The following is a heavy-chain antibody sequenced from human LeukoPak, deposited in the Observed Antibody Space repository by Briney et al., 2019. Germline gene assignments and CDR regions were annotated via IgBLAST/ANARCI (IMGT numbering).Heavy chain of an antibody. J-gene: IGHJ4*02. CDR3: ARDSGYDLGPVNYFDY. Sequence: GGSLRLSCAASGFTFSRFAMSWIRQTPGKGLEWFSAISASDDGTYYADSVKGRFTISRDNSKNTLYLQMNSLRAEDTALYYCARDSGYDLGPVNYFDYWGQGTLVTVSS. CDR2: ISASDDGT. CDR1: GFTFSRFA. D-gene: IGHD5-12*01. V-gene: IGHV3-23*01.